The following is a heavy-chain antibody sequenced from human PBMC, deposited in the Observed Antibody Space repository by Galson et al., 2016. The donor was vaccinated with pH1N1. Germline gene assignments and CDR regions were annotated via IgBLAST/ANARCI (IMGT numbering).Heavy chain of an antibody. CDR1: ASSFTSYW. V-gene: IGHV5-10-1*01. J-gene: IGHJ4*02. CDR2: INPRDSYT. Sequence: QSGAEVTEPGESLTISCKGSASSFTSYWISWVRQMPGKGLEWMGRINPRDSYTDYSPSIQGHVTISTDESISTAYLKWSTLKASDTAIYYCATGPSPDYWGQGTLVIVSS. CDR3: ATGPSPDY.